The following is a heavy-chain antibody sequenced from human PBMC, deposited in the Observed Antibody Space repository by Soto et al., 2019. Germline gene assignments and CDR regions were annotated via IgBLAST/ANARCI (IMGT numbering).Heavy chain of an antibody. J-gene: IGHJ6*03. CDR2: INHSGST. CDR1: GGSFSGYY. Sequence: SETLSLTCAVYGGSFSGYYWSWIRQPPGNGLEWIGEINHSGSTNYNPSLKSRVTISVDTSKNQFSLKLSSVTAADTAVYYCARATHYYGSESRYYYYYMDVWGKGTTVTVSS. D-gene: IGHD3-10*01. CDR3: ARATHYYGSESRYYYYYMDV. V-gene: IGHV4-34*01.